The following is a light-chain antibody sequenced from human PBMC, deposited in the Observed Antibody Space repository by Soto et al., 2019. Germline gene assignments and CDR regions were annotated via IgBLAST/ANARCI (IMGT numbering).Light chain of an antibody. CDR2: GVS. CDR3: QHYTNWPLT. CDR1: HSVSSR. V-gene: IGKV3-15*01. J-gene: IGKJ4*01. Sequence: EIVMTQSPATLSVSSGERATLSCRASHSVSSRLAWYQQKPGQAPRLLIYGVSTRATGLPARFSGSGSGTEFTLTISSLQSEDFAVYYCQHYTNWPLTFGGGTKV.